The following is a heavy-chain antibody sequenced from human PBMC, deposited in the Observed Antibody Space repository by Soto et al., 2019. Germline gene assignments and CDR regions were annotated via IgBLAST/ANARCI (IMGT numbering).Heavy chain of an antibody. CDR3: AKISRDIAVAGRRFDP. J-gene: IGHJ5*02. V-gene: IGHV3-23*01. D-gene: IGHD6-19*01. CDR2: ISGSGGST. CDR1: GFTFSSYA. Sequence: GGSLRLSCAASGFTFSSYAMSWVRQAPGKGLEWVSAISGSGGSTYYADSVKGRFTISRDNSKNTLYLQMNSLRAEDTAVYYCAKISRDIAVAGRRFDPWGQGTLVTVSS.